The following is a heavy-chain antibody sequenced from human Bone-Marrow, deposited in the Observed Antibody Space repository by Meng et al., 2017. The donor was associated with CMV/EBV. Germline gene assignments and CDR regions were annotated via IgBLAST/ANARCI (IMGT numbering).Heavy chain of an antibody. CDR3: ARGLTGIEVSPSDAFDI. V-gene: IGHV3-74*03. Sequence: GGSLRLSCAASGFTLSTYWMHWVRQAPGKGLLWVSRIKSDAIGTTYADSVKGRFTISRDNAKNTLYLQMNSLRVEDTAVYYCARGLTGIEVSPSDAFDIWGQGTLVTVSS. D-gene: IGHD6-13*01. CDR1: GFTLSTYW. CDR2: IKSDAIGT. J-gene: IGHJ3*02.